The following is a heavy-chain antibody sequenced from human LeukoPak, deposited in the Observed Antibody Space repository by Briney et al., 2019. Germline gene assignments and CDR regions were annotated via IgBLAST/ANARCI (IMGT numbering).Heavy chain of an antibody. CDR3: ARSIGDCSSTSCYIYYYYGMDV. D-gene: IGHD2-2*02. V-gene: IGHV1-18*01. CDR2: ISAYNGNT. Sequence: ASVKVSCKASGYTFTSYGISWVRQAPGQGLEWMGWISAYNGNTNYAQKLQGRVTMTTDTSTSTAYMELRSLRSDDTAVYYCARSIGDCSSTSCYIYYYYGMDVWGQGTTVTVSS. CDR1: GYTFTSYG. J-gene: IGHJ6*02.